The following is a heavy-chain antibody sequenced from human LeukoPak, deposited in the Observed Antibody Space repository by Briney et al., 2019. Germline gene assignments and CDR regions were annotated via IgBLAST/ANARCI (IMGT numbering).Heavy chain of an antibody. CDR2: IIPIFGTA. CDR1: GGTFSSYA. Sequence: SVKVSCKASGGTFSSYAISWVRQAPGXGLEWMGRIIPIFGTANYAQKFQGRVTITTDESTSTAYMELSSLRSEDTAVYYCXMPRXXXXXXXXPXXYFXYWGQGTLVXXSS. CDR3: XMPRXXXXXXXXPXXYFXY. V-gene: IGHV1-69*05. J-gene: IGHJ4*02.